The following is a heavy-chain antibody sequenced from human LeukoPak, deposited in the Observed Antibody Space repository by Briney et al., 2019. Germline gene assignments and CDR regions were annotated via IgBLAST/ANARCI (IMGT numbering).Heavy chain of an antibody. J-gene: IGHJ4*02. CDR3: ARDRSQRAYSYGPDGE. V-gene: IGHV3-30*01. CDR2: ISYDGSNK. CDR1: GFTFSSYA. Sequence: GGSLRLSCAASGFTFSSYAIHWFRQAPGKGLEWVAVISYDGSNKYYANSVKGRFTISRDNSKNTLYLQINSLRGEDTAVYYCARDRSQRAYSYGPDGEWGQGTLVTVSS. D-gene: IGHD5-18*01.